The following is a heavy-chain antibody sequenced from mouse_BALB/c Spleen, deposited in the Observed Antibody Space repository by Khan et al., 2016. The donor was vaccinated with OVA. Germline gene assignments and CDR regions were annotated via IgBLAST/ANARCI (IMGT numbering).Heavy chain of an antibody. V-gene: IGHV1-77*01. CDR2: ISPGSGDT. CDR1: GYTFTDYY. D-gene: IGHD1-2*01. Sequence: QVQLQQPGAELARPGASVKLSCKTSGYTFTDYYINWVKQRTGQGLEWIGEISPGSGDTYYNEKFKGKATLTADTSSSTAYMQLSSLTSEASAIYFCARRNYFGYTFAYWGQGTLVTVSA. CDR3: ARRNYFGYTFAY. J-gene: IGHJ3*01.